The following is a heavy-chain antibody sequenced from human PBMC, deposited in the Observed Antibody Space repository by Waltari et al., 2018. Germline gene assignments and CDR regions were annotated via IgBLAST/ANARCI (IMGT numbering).Heavy chain of an antibody. CDR2: ISYDGSST. J-gene: IGHJ6*02. CDR3: ARDLSGGGMDV. V-gene: IGHV3-30*04. CDR1: GFSFTNYA. Sequence: QVQLVESGGGVVQPGRSLRLACAASGFSFTNYAMHWVRQAPGKGLEWVAVISYDGSSTDYADSVQGRFIFSRDNSKNTLDLHMNSLRAEDMGVYFCARDLSGGGMDVWGQGTTVTVSS. D-gene: IGHD3-16*01.